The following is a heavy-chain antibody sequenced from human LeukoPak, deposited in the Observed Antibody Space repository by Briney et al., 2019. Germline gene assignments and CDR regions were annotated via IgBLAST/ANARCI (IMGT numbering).Heavy chain of an antibody. Sequence: SETLSLTCTVSGYSISSGYYWGWIRQPPGKGLEWIGSIYHSGSTYYNPSLKSRVTISVDTSKNQFSLKLSSVTAADTAVYYCAFPWGSSGYVDYWGQGTLVTVSS. CDR1: GYSISSGYY. CDR3: AFPWGSSGYVDY. D-gene: IGHD6-19*01. V-gene: IGHV4-38-2*02. J-gene: IGHJ4*02. CDR2: IYHSGST.